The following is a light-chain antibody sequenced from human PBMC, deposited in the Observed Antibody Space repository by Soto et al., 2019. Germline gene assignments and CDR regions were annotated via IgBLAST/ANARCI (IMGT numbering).Light chain of an antibody. Sequence: QSVLTQPPSASGTPGQRVTISGSGSKSNIGSGAVNWYQQLPGTAPKLLIYHNNQRPSGVPDRFSGSKSGTSASLAISGLQSEDETEYSCAAWDGSLNGWVFGGGTKLTVL. V-gene: IGLV1-44*01. CDR3: AAWDGSLNGWV. CDR1: KSNIGSGA. J-gene: IGLJ3*02. CDR2: HNN.